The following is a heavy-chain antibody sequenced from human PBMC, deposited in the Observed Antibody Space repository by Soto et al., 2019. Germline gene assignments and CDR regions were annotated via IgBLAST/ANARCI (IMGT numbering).Heavy chain of an antibody. V-gene: IGHV1-69*13. CDR3: ASSPRGYCSSTSCRELGNYYGMDV. Sequence: SVKVSCKASGGTFSSYAISWVRQAPGQGLEWMGRIIPIFGTANYAQKFQGRVTITADESTSTAYMELSSLRSEDTAVYYCASSPRGYCSSTSCRELGNYYGMDVWG. D-gene: IGHD2-2*01. CDR1: GGTFSSYA. CDR2: IIPIFGTA. J-gene: IGHJ6*02.